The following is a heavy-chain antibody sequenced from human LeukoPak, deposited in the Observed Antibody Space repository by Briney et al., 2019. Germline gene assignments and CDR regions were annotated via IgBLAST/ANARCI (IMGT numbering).Heavy chain of an antibody. V-gene: IGHV1-18*01. CDR3: ARAPVAVAGRAYYYYGMDV. CDR2: ISAYNGNT. D-gene: IGHD6-19*01. CDR1: GYTFTIYG. J-gene: IGHJ6*02. Sequence: GASGKVSCKASGYTFTIYGISWGRQAPGQGLGWVGWISAYNGNTNYAQKIQSRVTMTTDTSTSTAYMELRSLRSDETAVYYCARAPVAVAGRAYYYYGMDVWGQGTTVTVSS.